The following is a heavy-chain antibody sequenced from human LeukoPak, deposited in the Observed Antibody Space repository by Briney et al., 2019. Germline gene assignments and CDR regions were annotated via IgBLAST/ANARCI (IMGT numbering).Heavy chain of an antibody. J-gene: IGHJ5*02. D-gene: IGHD1-26*01. CDR2: INHSGST. CDR1: GGSFSGYY. Sequence: PSETLSLTCAVYGGSFSGYYWSRIRQPPGKGLEWIGEINHSGSTNYNPSLKGRVTISVDTSKNQFSLKLSSVTAADTAVYYCARREYSGSYPEDPWGQGTLVTVSS. CDR3: ARREYSGSYPEDP. V-gene: IGHV4-34*01.